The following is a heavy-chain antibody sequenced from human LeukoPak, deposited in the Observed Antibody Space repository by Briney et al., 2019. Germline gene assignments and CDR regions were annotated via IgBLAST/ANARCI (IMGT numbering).Heavy chain of an antibody. CDR2: INHSGST. D-gene: IGHD3-22*01. Sequence: SETLSLTCTVSGDSISSTNYYWSWIRQPPGKGLEWIGEINHSGSTNYNPSLKSRVTISVDTSKNQFSLKLSSVTAADTAVYYCARGYYYDSSGWSYYYYYMDVWGKGTTVTVSS. V-gene: IGHV4-39*07. CDR1: GDSISSTNYY. J-gene: IGHJ6*03. CDR3: ARGYYYDSSGWSYYYYYMDV.